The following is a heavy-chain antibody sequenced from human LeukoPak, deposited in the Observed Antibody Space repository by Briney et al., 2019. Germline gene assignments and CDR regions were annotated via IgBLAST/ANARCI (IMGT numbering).Heavy chain of an antibody. D-gene: IGHD5-18*01. CDR1: GYSISSGYY. CDR2: IYHSGGT. J-gene: IGHJ3*02. Sequence: PSETLSLTCAVSGYSISSGYYWGWIRQPPGKGLEWIGSIYHSGGTYYNPSLKSRVTISVDTSKNQFSLKLSSVTAADTAVYYCARDSWIQLPSRGFDAFDIWGQGTMVTVSS. V-gene: IGHV4-38-2*02. CDR3: ARDSWIQLPSRGFDAFDI.